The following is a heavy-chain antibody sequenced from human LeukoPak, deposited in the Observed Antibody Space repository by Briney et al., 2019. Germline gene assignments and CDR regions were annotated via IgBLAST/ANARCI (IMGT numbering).Heavy chain of an antibody. CDR3: ARERPRADYDSSGYYYGYYYYYYMDV. D-gene: IGHD3-22*01. CDR2: IYYSGST. J-gene: IGHJ6*03. CDR1: GGSISSYY. Sequence: SETLSLTCTVSGGSISSYYWSWIRQPPGKGLEWIGYIYYSGSTNYNPSLKSRVTISVDTSKNQFSLKLSSVTAADTAVYYCARERPRADYDSSGYYYGYYYYYYMDVWGKGTTVTVSS. V-gene: IGHV4-59*01.